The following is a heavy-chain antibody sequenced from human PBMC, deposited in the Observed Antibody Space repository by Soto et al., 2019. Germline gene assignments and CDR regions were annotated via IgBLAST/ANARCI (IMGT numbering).Heavy chain of an antibody. CDR1: DFTFRNSW. V-gene: IGHV3-7*03. J-gene: IGHJ4*02. CDR2: IKPDGGAT. Sequence: GSLRLSCATSDFTFRNSWINWVRQAPGKGLEWVANIKPDGGATNYVDSVKGRFTISRDNVRNSACLQMNSLRVKDTAVYFCFGGNGGPQWGQGTLVTVSS. D-gene: IGHD3-16*01. CDR3: FGGNGGPQ.